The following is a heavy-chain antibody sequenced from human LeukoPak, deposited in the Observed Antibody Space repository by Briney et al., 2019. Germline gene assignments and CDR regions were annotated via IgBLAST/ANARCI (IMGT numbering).Heavy chain of an antibody. J-gene: IGHJ4*02. CDR2: ISFDGTHK. CDR1: GFALSDGVTFSNYG. CDR3: AKEHSVLTMMRGLDS. V-gene: IGHV3-30*18. D-gene: IGHD3-22*01. Sequence: GGSLRLSCAASGFALSDGVTFSNYGINWIRQAPGKGLEWVAVISFDGTHKYYADSVKGRFTISRDNSKNTLYLQMNSLRPEDTALYYCAKEHSVLTMMRGLDSWGQGTLVTVSS.